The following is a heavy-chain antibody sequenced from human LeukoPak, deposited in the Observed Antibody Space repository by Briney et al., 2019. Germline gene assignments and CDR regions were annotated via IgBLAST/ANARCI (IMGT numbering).Heavy chain of an antibody. CDR1: GFTFSSYG. V-gene: IGHV3-30*18. D-gene: IGHD6-13*01. CDR2: ISCDGSNK. J-gene: IGHJ4*02. Sequence: GGSLRLSCAASGFTFSSYGMHWVRQAPGKGLEWVAVISCDGSNKNYADSVKGRFTISRDSSNNTLYLQMNSLRAEDTGVYFCAKDRETTASGTFDFRGQGTLVTVSS. CDR3: AKDRETTASGTFDF.